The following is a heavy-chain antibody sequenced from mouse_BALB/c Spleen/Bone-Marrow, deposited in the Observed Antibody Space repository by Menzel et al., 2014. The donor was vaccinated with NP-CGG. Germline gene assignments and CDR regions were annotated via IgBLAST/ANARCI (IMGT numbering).Heavy chain of an antibody. CDR2: INPGIGGT. Sequence: QVQLQQSGDELVRPGTSVKVSCKASGYAFTNYLIEWFKQRPGQGLEWIGRINPGIGGTTYNAKFKGKATLTADKSSTTAYMQLSSLTSDDSAVYFCARFTRDYWGQGTTLTVSS. V-gene: IGHV1-54*01. CDR3: ARFTRDY. CDR1: GYAFTNYL. J-gene: IGHJ2*01.